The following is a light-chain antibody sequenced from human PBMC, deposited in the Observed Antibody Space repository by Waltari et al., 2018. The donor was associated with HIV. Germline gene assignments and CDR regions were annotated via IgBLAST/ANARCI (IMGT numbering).Light chain of an antibody. CDR3: AAWDNKLSAAV. V-gene: IGLV1-51*01. CDR1: ISNIGTHS. CDR2: YKC. J-gene: IGLJ2*01. Sequence: HSVSTLPPSVSEAAGQKVNISCFGSISNIGTHSVACYQQVPGTAPKLPSYYKCSPFPGISERYSGSHYGTSATLGISDLQTGDEADYYCAAWDNKLSAAVFGGGTKLTVL.